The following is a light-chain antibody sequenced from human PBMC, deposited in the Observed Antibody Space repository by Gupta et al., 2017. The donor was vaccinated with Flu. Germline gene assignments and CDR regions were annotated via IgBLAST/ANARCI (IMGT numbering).Light chain of an antibody. Sequence: NFMLTKPHSVSESPGKTVTISCTRSSGSIASTYVQWYQQRPGSAPTTLIYEDNQRPSGVPDRFSGSIDSSSNSASLTISGLRTEDEADYYCQSFDTNRRVFGGGTKLTVL. CDR1: SGSIASTY. V-gene: IGLV6-57*03. CDR2: EDN. CDR3: QSFDTNRRV. J-gene: IGLJ3*02.